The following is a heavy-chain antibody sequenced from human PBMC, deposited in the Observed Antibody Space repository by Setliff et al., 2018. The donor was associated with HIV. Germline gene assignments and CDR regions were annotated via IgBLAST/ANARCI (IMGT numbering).Heavy chain of an antibody. V-gene: IGHV1-18*01. CDR3: ARDPRDCGNGVCYYLDS. D-gene: IGHD2-8*01. CDR2: INTYNENT. J-gene: IGHJ4*02. CDR1: GYTFTSYG. Sequence: ASVKVSCKASGYTFTSYGISWVRQAPGQGLEWMGWINTYNENTNYAQKLRGRVTMTTDTSTSTAYMELSSLRSEDTAMYYCARDPRDCGNGVCYYLDSWGQGTLVTVSS.